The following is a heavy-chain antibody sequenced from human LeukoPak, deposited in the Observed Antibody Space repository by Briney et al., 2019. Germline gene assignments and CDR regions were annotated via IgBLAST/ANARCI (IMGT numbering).Heavy chain of an antibody. CDR2: IYTSGST. V-gene: IGHV4-61*02. Sequence: SETLSLTCTVSGGSISSGSYYWGWIRQPAGKGLEWIGRIYTSGSTNYNPSLKSRVTISVDTSKNQFSLKLSSVTAADTAVYYCARVIAAAGYYYYMDVWGKGTTVTVSS. CDR1: GGSISSGSYY. D-gene: IGHD6-13*01. CDR3: ARVIAAAGYYYYMDV. J-gene: IGHJ6*03.